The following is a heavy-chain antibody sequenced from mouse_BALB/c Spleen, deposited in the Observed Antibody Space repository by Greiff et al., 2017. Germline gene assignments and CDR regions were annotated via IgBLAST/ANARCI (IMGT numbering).Heavy chain of an antibody. D-gene: IGHD2-10*02. CDR2: ISSGGST. CDR1: GFTFSSYA. Sequence: DVMLVESGGGLVKPGGSLKLSCAASGFTFSSYAMSWVRQTPEKRLEWVASISSGGSTYYPDSVKGRFTISRDNARNILYLQMSSLRSEDTAMYYCGYDSYAMDYWGQGTSVTVSS. V-gene: IGHV5-6-5*01. CDR3: GYDSYAMDY. J-gene: IGHJ4*01.